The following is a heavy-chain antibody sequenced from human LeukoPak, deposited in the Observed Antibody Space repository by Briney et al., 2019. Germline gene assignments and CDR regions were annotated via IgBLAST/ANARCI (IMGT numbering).Heavy chain of an antibody. CDR2: ISDSGSNI. J-gene: IGHJ4*02. D-gene: IGHD3-22*01. CDR1: GFIFSDYD. CDR3: VSSCDSSGSIDH. V-gene: IGHV3-11*01. Sequence: GGSLRLSCAASGFIFSDYDMTWIRQTPGKGLEWLSYISDSGSNINYADSVKGRLTISRDNAKKTLYLQMNSLRAEDTAVYYCVSSCDSSGSIDHWGQGTLVTVSS.